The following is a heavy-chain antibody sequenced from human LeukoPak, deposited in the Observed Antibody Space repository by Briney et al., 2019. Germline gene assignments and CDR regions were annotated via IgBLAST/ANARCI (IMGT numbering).Heavy chain of an antibody. CDR1: GFTFSSYS. D-gene: IGHD4-17*01. J-gene: IGHJ4*02. CDR3: ASSQGGVMTTGTIDY. V-gene: IGHV3-21*01. CDR2: ISSSSSYI. Sequence: PGGSLRLSCAASGFTFSSYSMNWVRQAPGKGLEWVSSISSSSSYIYYADSVKGRFTISRDNAKNSLYLQMNSLRAEDTAVYYCASSQGGVMTTGTIDYWGQGTLVTVSS.